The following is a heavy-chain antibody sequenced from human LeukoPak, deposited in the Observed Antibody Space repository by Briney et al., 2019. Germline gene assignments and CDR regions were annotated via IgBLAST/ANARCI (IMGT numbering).Heavy chain of an antibody. D-gene: IGHD1-1*01. CDR3: ARLQPNPGEWAFDI. Sequence: PSETLSLTCTVSGASISTYYWSWIRQSPGKGLEWIGYLYSRGSPNYNPSLKRRVTISVDTSKNHFSLTLSSVTAADTAVYYCARLQPNPGEWAFDIWGQGTVVTVSS. CDR1: GASISTYY. J-gene: IGHJ3*02. CDR2: LYSRGSP. V-gene: IGHV4-59*01.